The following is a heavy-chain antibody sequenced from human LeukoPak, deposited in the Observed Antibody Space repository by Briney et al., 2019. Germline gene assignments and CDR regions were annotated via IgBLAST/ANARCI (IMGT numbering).Heavy chain of an antibody. V-gene: IGHV4-30-2*01. D-gene: IGHD5/OR15-5a*01. CDR3: ARAGGMSTAPLDLDH. Sequence: PSQTLSLTCAVSGGSISSGGYSWSWIRQPPGKGLEWIGYIYHSGSTYYNPSLKSRVTISVDRSKNQFSLKLSSVTAADMAVYYCARAGGMSTAPLDLDHWGQGTLVTVSS. CDR1: GGSISSGGYS. J-gene: IGHJ4*02. CDR2: IYHSGST.